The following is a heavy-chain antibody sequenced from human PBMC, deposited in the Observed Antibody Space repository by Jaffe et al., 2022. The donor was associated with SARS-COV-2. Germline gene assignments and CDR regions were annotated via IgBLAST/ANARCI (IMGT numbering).Heavy chain of an antibody. CDR1: GFTFSSYA. CDR2: ISGSGGST. J-gene: IGHJ4*02. CDR3: ANSFGEQDSGGDCYSCLPFDY. D-gene: IGHD2-21*02. V-gene: IGHV3-23*01. Sequence: EVQLLESGGGLVQPGGSLRLSCAASGFTFSSYAMSWVRQAPGKGLEWVSAISGSGGSTYYADSVKGRFTISRDNSKNTLYLQMNSLRAEDTAVYYCANSFGEQDSGGDCYSCLPFDYWGQGTLVTVSS.